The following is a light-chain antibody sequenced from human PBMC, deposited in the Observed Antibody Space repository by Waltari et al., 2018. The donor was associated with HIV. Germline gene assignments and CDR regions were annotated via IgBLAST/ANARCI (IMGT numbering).Light chain of an antibody. J-gene: IGKJ1*01. CDR1: QSVRTS. CDR3: QQYEGDTRT. V-gene: IGKV1-5*03. CDR2: KAS. Sequence: DIQITQSPSTLSAYVGARVTITCRATQSVRTSLAWYQQKHGRSPKPLIYKASTLETEVPSRFSGSGSGTEFNLTISGLLSVDFATYYCQQYEGDTRTFGQGTTVELK.